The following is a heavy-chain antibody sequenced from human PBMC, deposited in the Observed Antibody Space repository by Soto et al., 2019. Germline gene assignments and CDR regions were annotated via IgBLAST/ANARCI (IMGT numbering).Heavy chain of an antibody. CDR2: INPNSGGT. D-gene: IGHD3-10*01. Sequence: ASVKVSCKASGYTFTGYYMHWVRQAPGQGLEWMGWINPNSGGTNYAQKFQGWVTMTRDTSISTAYMELSRLRSDDTAVYYWARGGGSGSYSSYYYYYYMDVWGKGTTVTVSS. J-gene: IGHJ6*03. CDR3: ARGGGSGSYSSYYYYYYMDV. CDR1: GYTFTGYY. V-gene: IGHV1-2*04.